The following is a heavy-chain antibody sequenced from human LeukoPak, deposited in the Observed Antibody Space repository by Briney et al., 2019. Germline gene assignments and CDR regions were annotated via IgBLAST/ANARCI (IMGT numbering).Heavy chain of an antibody. V-gene: IGHV4-34*01. D-gene: IGHD6-19*01. J-gene: IGHJ4*02. CDR1: GGSFSGYY. CDR2: INHSGST. Sequence: SETLSLTCAVYGGSFSGYYWSWIRQPPGKGLEWIGEINHSGSTNYNPSLKSRVTISVDTSKNQFSLKLSSVTAADTAVYYCARGDDLLPGIAVAGSDYWGQGTLVTVSS. CDR3: ARGDDLLPGIAVAGSDY.